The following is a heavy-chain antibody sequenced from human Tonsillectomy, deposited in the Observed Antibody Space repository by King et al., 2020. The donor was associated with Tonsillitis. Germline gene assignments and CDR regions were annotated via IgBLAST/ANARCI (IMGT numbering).Heavy chain of an antibody. J-gene: IGHJ6*02. CDR2: VSLDGSGK. Sequence: VQLVESGGGVVQPGRSLRLSCAASRFSFSYYGMHWVRQAPGKGLEWVAFVSLDGSGKNYGDSVRGRFTISRDNSKSMVHLQMLSLRSDDTATYYCVKDRALGDFSAGVYGLDVWGRGTTVTVSS. D-gene: IGHD3-9*01. V-gene: IGHV3-30*19. CDR1: RFSFSYYG. CDR3: VKDRALGDFSAGVYGLDV.